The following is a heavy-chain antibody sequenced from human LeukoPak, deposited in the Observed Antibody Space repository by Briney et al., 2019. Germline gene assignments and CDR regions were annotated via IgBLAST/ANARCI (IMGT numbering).Heavy chain of an antibody. Sequence: TSETLSLTCAVYGGSFSGYYWNWIRQPPGKGLEWIGEINHSGSTNYNPSLKSRVTISVDTSKNQFSLKLSSVTAADTAVYYCARGGVTTVTPIYYYYYYGMDVWGQGTTVTVSS. CDR1: GGSFSGYY. V-gene: IGHV4-34*01. J-gene: IGHJ6*02. CDR2: INHSGST. D-gene: IGHD4-17*01. CDR3: ARGGVTTVTPIYYYYYYGMDV.